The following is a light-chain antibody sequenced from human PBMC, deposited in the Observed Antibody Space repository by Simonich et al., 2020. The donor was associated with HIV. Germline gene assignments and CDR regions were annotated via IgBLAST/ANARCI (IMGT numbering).Light chain of an antibody. CDR1: ESVSRY. J-gene: IGKJ4*01. CDR3: QQYGSSPLT. V-gene: IGKV3-11*01. Sequence: EIVLTQSPATLSSSPGERATLTFRASESVSRYLAWYQQKPGQAPRLLIYDASNRATGIPARFSGSGSGTDFTLTISSLEPEDFAVYYCQQYGSSPLTFGGGTKVEIK. CDR2: DAS.